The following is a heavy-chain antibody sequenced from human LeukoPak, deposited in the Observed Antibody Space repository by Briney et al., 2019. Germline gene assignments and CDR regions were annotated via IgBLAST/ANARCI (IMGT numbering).Heavy chain of an antibody. CDR3: AKAGAMILQHYFDY. D-gene: IGHD3-22*01. J-gene: IGHJ4*02. Sequence: PGGSLRLSCAATGFTFSSYEMNWVRQAPGKGLEWVSYISSSGSTIYYADSVKGRFTISRDNAKNSLYLQMNSLRADDTAVYYCAKAGAMILQHYFDYWGQGTLVTVSS. CDR2: ISSSGSTI. CDR1: GFTFSSYE. V-gene: IGHV3-48*03.